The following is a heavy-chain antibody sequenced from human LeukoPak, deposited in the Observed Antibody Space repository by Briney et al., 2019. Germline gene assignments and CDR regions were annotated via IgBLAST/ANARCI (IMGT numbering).Heavy chain of an antibody. Sequence: GGSLRLSCGASGFPFSNYWMHWVRLAPGKGLVWVSCISPDGSYTTYADSVKGRFTISRDNAKNTLLLQMNSLRAEDTAVYYCARGGSPPEALGDTFDVWGQGTLVTVSS. D-gene: IGHD1-26*01. CDR1: GFPFSNYW. CDR3: ARGGSPPEALGDTFDV. V-gene: IGHV3-74*01. CDR2: ISPDGSYT. J-gene: IGHJ3*01.